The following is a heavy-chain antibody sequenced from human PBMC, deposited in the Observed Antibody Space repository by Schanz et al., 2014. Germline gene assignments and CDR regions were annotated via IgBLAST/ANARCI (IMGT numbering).Heavy chain of an antibody. CDR1: GFTFSSYG. J-gene: IGHJ4*02. Sequence: ESGGGVVQPGRSLRLSCAASGFTFSSYGMHWVRQAPGKGLEWVAAMSYDGSIKYYGDSVKGRFTISRDNSKNTLYLHMNALRSEDTAVYYCARDSRPNYDFLTAYYSIDYWGQGTLVTVSS. D-gene: IGHD3-9*01. CDR2: MSYDGSIK. CDR3: ARDSRPNYDFLTAYYSIDY. V-gene: IGHV3-30*03.